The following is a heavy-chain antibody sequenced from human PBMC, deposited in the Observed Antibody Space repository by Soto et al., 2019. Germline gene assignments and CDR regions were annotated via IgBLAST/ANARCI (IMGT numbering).Heavy chain of an antibody. V-gene: IGHV4-31*03. CDR1: GGSISSGGYY. CDR3: ASGSDYGGNSRFYYFDY. J-gene: IGHJ4*02. Sequence: QVQPQESGPGLVKPSQTLSLTCTVSGGSISSGGYYWSWIRQHPGKGLEWIGYIYYSGSTYYNPSLKSRVTISVDTSKNPFSLKLSSVTAADTAVYYCASGSDYGGNSRFYYFDYWGQGTLVTVSS. D-gene: IGHD4-17*01. CDR2: IYYSGST.